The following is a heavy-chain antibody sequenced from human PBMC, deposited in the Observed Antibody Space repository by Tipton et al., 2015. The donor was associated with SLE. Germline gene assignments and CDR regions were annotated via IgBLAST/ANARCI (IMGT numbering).Heavy chain of an antibody. CDR2: IYYSGGTYYSGST. V-gene: IGHV4-39*07. J-gene: IGHJ4*01. D-gene: IGHD6-19*01. CDR3: ASSYSSGWYNFDY. Sequence: TLSLTCTVSSGSISRGSFYWGWIRQPPGKGLEWIGSIYYSGGTYYSGSTYYNPSLKSRVTVSLDTSKNQFSLKVSSVTAADTAVYYCASSYSSGWYNFDYWGHGTLVTVSS. CDR1: SGSISRGSFY.